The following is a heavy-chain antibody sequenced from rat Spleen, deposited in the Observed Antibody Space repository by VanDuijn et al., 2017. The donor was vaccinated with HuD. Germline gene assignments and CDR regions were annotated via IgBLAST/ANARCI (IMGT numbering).Heavy chain of an antibody. J-gene: IGHJ2*01. CDR2: ISNDGDST. V-gene: IGHV5-29*01. CDR1: GFTFSNYG. D-gene: IGHD1-11*01. CDR3: ARDYGGYDYFDY. Sequence: EVQLVESGGDLVQPGRSLKLSCAGSGFTFSNYGMAWVRQAPTKGLEWVATISNDGDSTYYRDSVEGRFTISRDNAKSTLYLQMDSLRSEDTATYYCARDYGGYDYFDYWGQGVMVTVSS.